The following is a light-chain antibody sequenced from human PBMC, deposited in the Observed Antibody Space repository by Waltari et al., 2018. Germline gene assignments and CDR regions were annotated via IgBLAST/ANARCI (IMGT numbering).Light chain of an antibody. J-gene: IGLJ3*02. CDR2: DVS. CDR1: SSDIGGYNY. CDR3: NSYAGSNTFWM. V-gene: IGLV2-11*01. Sequence: QAALTQPPSVSGSPGQSVTISCTGTSSDIGGYNYVSWYQQHPGKAPKVLIYDVSKRPSGVSDRFAGSKSGNSASLTISGLQAEDEADYYCNSYAGSNTFWMFGGGTRLTVL.